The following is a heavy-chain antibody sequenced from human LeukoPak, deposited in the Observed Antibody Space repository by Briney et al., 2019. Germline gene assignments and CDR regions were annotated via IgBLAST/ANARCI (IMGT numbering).Heavy chain of an antibody. Sequence: ASVKVSCKASGYTFTGYYMHWVRQAPGQGLEWMGWINPNSGGTNYAQKFQGRVTMTRDTSISTAYMELSRLRSDDTAVYYCARGIAVAGTPLGWFDPWGQGTLVTVSS. CDR3: ARGIAVAGTPLGWFDP. V-gene: IGHV1-2*02. J-gene: IGHJ5*02. CDR1: GYTFTGYY. D-gene: IGHD6-19*01. CDR2: INPNSGGT.